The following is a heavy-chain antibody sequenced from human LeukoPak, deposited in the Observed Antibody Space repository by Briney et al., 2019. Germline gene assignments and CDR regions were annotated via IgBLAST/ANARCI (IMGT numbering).Heavy chain of an antibody. CDR2: IYYSGST. CDR1: GGSISSYY. J-gene: IGHJ4*02. V-gene: IGHV4-59*01. Sequence: PSETLSLTCTVSGGSISSYYWSWIRQPPGTGLEWIGYIYYSGSTNYNPSLKSRVTISVDTSKNQFSLKLSSVTAADTAVYYCARVLGYSRPFDYWGQGTLVTVSS. D-gene: IGHD5-18*01. CDR3: ARVLGYSRPFDY.